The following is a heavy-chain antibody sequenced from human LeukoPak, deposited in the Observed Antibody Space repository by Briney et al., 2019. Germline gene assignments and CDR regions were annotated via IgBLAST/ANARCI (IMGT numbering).Heavy chain of an antibody. D-gene: IGHD3-22*01. J-gene: IGHJ4*02. CDR3: ARAGLYVGYYYDSSGYYYFDY. CDR2: IIPIFGTA. CDR1: GGTFSSYA. V-gene: IGHV1-69*13. Sequence: GASVKVSCKASGGTFSSYAISWVRQAPGQGLEWMGGIIPIFGTANYAQKFQGRVTITADESTSTAYMELSSLRSEDTAVYYCARAGLYVGYYYDSSGYYYFDYWGQGTLVTVSS.